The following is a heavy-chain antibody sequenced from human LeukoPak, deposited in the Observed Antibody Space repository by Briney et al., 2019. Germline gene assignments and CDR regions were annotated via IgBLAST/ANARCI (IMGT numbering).Heavy chain of an antibody. CDR2: IRYDGSNK. D-gene: IGHD6-13*01. Sequence: GGSLRLSCAASGFTFSSYGMHWVRQAPGKGLEWVAFIRYDGSNKYYADSVKGRFTISRDNAKNTPYLQMNSLRAEDTAVYYCAKDRSIAAGDDAFDIWGQGTMVTVSS. V-gene: IGHV3-30*02. J-gene: IGHJ3*02. CDR1: GFTFSSYG. CDR3: AKDRSIAAGDDAFDI.